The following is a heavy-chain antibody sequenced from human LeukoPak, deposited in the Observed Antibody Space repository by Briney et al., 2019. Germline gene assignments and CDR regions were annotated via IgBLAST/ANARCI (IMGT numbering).Heavy chain of an antibody. J-gene: IGHJ5*02. CDR1: GGTFSSYA. D-gene: IGHD2-2*01. Sequence: GASVKVSCKASGGTFSSYAFSWVRQVPGQGLEWMGGIIPIFGTANYAQKFHGRVTITTDESTSTAYMELSSLRSEDTAVYYCARADVVPAATGIGWFDPWGQGTLVTVSS. V-gene: IGHV1-69*05. CDR3: ARADVVPAATGIGWFDP. CDR2: IIPIFGTA.